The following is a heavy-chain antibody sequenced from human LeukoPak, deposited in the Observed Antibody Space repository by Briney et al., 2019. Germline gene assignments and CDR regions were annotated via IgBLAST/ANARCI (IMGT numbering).Heavy chain of an antibody. CDR1: GLTFNSHA. V-gene: IGHV3-23*01. CDR3: ASRPPSEAYYGVLDY. J-gene: IGHJ4*02. D-gene: IGHD4-17*01. Sequence: PGGSLRLSCVASGLTFNSHAMTWVRQAPGKGLEWVAGITASGGSTYHAESVKGRFTISRDNSENKLYLQMNNVRADDTAVYYCASRPPSEAYYGVLDYWGQGTLVTVSS. CDR2: ITASGGST.